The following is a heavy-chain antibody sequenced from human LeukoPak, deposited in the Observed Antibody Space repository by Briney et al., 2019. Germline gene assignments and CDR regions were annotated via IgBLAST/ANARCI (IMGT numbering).Heavy chain of an antibody. CDR3: TRGGTYYGSVDGMDV. J-gene: IGHJ6*02. D-gene: IGHD3-10*01. CDR2: IRYDGSNK. V-gene: IGHV3-30*02. CDR1: GFTFSSYG. Sequence: GGSLRLSCAASGFTFSSYGMHWVRQAPGKGLEWVAFIRYDGSNKYYADSVKGRFTISRDNSKNTLYLQMNSLRAEDTAVYHCTRGGTYYGSVDGMDVWGQGTTVTVSS.